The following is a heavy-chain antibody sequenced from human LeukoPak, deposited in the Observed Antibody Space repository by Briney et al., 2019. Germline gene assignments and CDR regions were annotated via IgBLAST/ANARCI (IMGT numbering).Heavy chain of an antibody. CDR1: GFTFSTQW. Sequence: GGSLRLSCAASGFTFSTQWMSWVRQAPGKGLEWVAIVNQGGTQKYYVDSVKGRFTISRDNAENSLYLQMNSLRAEDTAVYYCAREHYFYYLDAWGRGTLVTVSS. CDR2: VNQGGTQK. CDR3: AREHYFYYLDA. V-gene: IGHV3-7*01. J-gene: IGHJ6*03.